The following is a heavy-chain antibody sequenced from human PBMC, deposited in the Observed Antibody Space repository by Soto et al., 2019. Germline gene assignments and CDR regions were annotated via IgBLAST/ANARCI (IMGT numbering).Heavy chain of an antibody. D-gene: IGHD2-15*01. CDR1: GGTFSSYA. Sequence: GASVKVSCKASGGTFSSYAISWVRQAPGQGLEWMGGIIPIFGTANYAQKFQGRVTITADESTSTAYMELSSLRSEDTAVYYCAREASSGGAFDIWGQGTMVTVSS. J-gene: IGHJ3*02. CDR3: AREASSGGAFDI. CDR2: IIPIFGTA. V-gene: IGHV1-69*13.